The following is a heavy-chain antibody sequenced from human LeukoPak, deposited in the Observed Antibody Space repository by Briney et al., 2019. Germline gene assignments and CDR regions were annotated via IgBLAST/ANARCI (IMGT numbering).Heavy chain of an antibody. CDR1: GFILRSHA. D-gene: IGHD5-18*01. V-gene: IGHV3-64*04. Sequence: GGSLRLSCSASGFILRSHAMHWVRQAPGKGLEYVSRISDNGGSTYYADSVKGRFTISRDTARNTLYLQMNSLRAEDTAVYYCARVGYSYGSYYFDYWGQGTLVTVSS. J-gene: IGHJ4*02. CDR2: ISDNGGST. CDR3: ARVGYSYGSYYFDY.